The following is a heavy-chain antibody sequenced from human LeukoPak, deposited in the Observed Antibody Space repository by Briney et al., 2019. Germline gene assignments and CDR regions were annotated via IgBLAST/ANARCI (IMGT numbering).Heavy chain of an antibody. J-gene: IGHJ4*02. D-gene: IGHD2-2*01. Sequence: SETLSLTCTVSGASMTTYYWSWIRQPAGKGLEWIGHVHSSGSTNYNPSLKSRVTMSVDTSKNQFSLKVSSVTAADTALYYRARRSSMENFYDQWGQGTLVTVSS. V-gene: IGHV4-4*07. CDR2: VHSSGST. CDR1: GASMTTYY. CDR3: ARRSSMENFYDQ.